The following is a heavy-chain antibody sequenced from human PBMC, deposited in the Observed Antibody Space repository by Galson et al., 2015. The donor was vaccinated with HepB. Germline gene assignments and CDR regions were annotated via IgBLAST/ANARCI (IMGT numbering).Heavy chain of an antibody. CDR3: ARQEDILTKGGWFDP. CDR2: IYPGDSDT. Sequence: QSGAEVKKPGESPKISCKGSGYSFTSYWIGWVRQMPGKGLEWMGIIYPGDSDTRYSPSFQGQVTISADKSISTAYLQWSSLKASDTAMYYCARQEDILTKGGWFDPWGQGTLVTVSS. J-gene: IGHJ5*02. V-gene: IGHV5-51*01. CDR1: GYSFTSYW. D-gene: IGHD3-9*01.